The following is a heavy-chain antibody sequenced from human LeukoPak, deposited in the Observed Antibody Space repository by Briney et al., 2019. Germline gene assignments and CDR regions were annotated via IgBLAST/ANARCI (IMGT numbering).Heavy chain of an antibody. V-gene: IGHV3-11*03. J-gene: IGHJ4*02. CDR1: GFTFSDYY. D-gene: IGHD3-9*01. Sequence: GGSLRLSCAASGFTFSDYYMSGIRQAPGKGLEWVSYISSSSSYTNYADSVKGRFTISRDNAKNSLYLQMNSLRAEDTAVYYCARTHYDILTGSHFDYWGQGTLVTVSS. CDR2: ISSSSSYT. CDR3: ARTHYDILTGSHFDY.